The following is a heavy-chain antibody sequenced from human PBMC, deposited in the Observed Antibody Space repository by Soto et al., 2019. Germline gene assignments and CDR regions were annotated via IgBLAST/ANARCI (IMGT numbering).Heavy chain of an antibody. CDR3: ARDLVGYSYGHDYYFDY. CDR1: GFTFSSYA. CDR2: ISYDGSNK. J-gene: IGHJ4*02. V-gene: IGHV3-30-3*01. D-gene: IGHD5-18*01. Sequence: GGSLRLSCAASGFTFSSYAMHWVRQAPGKGLEWVAVISYDGSNKYYADSVKGRFTISRDNSKNTLYLQMNSLRAEDTAVYYCARDLVGYSYGHDYYFDYWGQGTLVTVSS.